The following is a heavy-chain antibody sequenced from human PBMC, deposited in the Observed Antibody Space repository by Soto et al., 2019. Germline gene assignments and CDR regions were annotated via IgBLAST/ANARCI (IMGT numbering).Heavy chain of an antibody. CDR3: AKVSRKGSAIDFDY. CDR2: VNPNNGDT. Sequence: QVQLVQSGAELKKPGASVKVSCKASGYTFSNYDMNWVRQATGQGPEWIGWVNPNNGDTGYAQKFQGRVTLTTDISTTPAYMALTSLRSEDTAIYSCAKVSRKGSAIDFDYWCQGTLITVSS. CDR1: GYTFSNYD. V-gene: IGHV1-8*01. D-gene: IGHD3-10*01. J-gene: IGHJ4*02.